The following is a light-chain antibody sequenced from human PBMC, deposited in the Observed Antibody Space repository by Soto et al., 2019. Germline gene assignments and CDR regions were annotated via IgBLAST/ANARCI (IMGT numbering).Light chain of an antibody. Sequence: QSALTQPASVSGSPGQSITISCTGTSSDVGGYNYVSWFQPHPGKAPKLKIYEVSNRPSGVSNRFSGSKSGYTASLTISELQAEDEADYYCTSFTSSSTWVFGGGTKLTVL. J-gene: IGLJ3*02. CDR1: SSDVGGYNY. V-gene: IGLV2-14*03. CDR3: TSFTSSSTWV. CDR2: EVS.